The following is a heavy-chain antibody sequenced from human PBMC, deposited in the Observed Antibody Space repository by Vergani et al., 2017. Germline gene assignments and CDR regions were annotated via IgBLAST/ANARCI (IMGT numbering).Heavy chain of an antibody. V-gene: IGHV3-23*04. CDR1: GFTFSSYA. D-gene: IGHD1-1*01. CDR3: AKAPGINTNYNYYGMDV. CDR2: ISGSGGST. J-gene: IGHJ6*02. Sequence: VQLVESGGGVVQPGTSLRLSCAASGFTFSSYAMSWVRQAPGKGLEWVSGISGSGGSTYYEDSVKGRFTISRDNSKNTLYLQMNSLRAEDTAVYYCAKAPGINTNYNYYGMDVWGQXP.